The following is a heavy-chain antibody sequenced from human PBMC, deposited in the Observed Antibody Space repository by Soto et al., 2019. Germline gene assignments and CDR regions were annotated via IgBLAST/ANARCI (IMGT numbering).Heavy chain of an antibody. Sequence: PGGSLRLSCAIYESTVGRDWMNWVRQAPGKGLEWVAHVNQDGSEKYYADSVKGRFTISRDNAKNSLYLQMNSLRAADTAIYYCSGGVGDAFWGQGTLVTVSS. J-gene: IGHJ4*02. D-gene: IGHD1-26*01. V-gene: IGHV3-7*04. CDR3: SGGVGDAF. CDR1: ESTVGRDW. CDR2: VNQDGSEK.